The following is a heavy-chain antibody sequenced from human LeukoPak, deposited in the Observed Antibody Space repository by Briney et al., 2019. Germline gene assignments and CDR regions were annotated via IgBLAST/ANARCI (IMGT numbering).Heavy chain of an antibody. CDR2: ISYLGDDQ. CDR3: ARNILFAFDI. Sequence: GGSLRLSCAASGFTFSSYGIHWIRQAPGKGLEWVAVISYLGDDQFYAESVKGRFTISRDNSKNTLYLQVNSLRAEDTAMYYCARNILFAFDIWGQGTMVTVSS. J-gene: IGHJ3*02. CDR1: GFTFSSYG. D-gene: IGHD2/OR15-2a*01. V-gene: IGHV3-30*03.